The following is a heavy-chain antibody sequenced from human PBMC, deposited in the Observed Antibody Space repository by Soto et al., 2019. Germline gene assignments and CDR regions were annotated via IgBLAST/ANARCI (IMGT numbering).Heavy chain of an antibody. CDR3: ARGGRDGYTQRWTLYYFDY. J-gene: IGHJ4*02. Sequence: QVQLVESGGGVVQPGRSLRLSCAASGFTFSSYAMHWVRQAPGKGLEWVAVISYDGSNKYYADSVKGRFTISRDNSKNTLYLQMNSLRAEDTAVYYCARGGRDGYTQRWTLYYFDYWGQGTLVTVSS. CDR2: ISYDGSNK. D-gene: IGHD5-12*01. V-gene: IGHV3-30-3*01. CDR1: GFTFSSYA.